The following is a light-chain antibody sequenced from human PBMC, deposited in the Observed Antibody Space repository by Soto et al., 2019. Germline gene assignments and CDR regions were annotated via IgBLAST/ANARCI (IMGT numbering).Light chain of an antibody. V-gene: IGKV3-15*01. CDR2: GAS. J-gene: IGKJ4*01. CDR3: QQYYDYPPLI. CDR1: RNINRK. Sequence: EIVMTQSPATLSVSPGERATLSCRASRNINRKLAWYQQKPGQAPRLLISGASTRATGIPARFSGSGSGTEFTLTISSVQPEDFAVYYCQQYYDYPPLIFGGGTKVEIK.